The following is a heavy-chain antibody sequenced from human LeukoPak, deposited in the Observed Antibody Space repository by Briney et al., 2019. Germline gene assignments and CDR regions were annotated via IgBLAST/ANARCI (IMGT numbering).Heavy chain of an antibody. CDR2: IYYTGST. CDR3: ARHRGYSYGYQDY. D-gene: IGHD5-18*01. Sequence: SETLSLTCTVSGGSISSSGFYWGWIRQPPGKGLEWIGSIYYTGSTYYNPSLTSRVTLSVDTSKNQFSLKLSSVTASDTAVYYCARHRGYSYGYQDYWGQGTLVTVSS. V-gene: IGHV4-39*01. CDR1: GGSISSSGFY. J-gene: IGHJ4*02.